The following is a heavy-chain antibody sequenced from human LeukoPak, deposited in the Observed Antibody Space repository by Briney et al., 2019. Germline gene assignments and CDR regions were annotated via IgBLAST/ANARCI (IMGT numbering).Heavy chain of an antibody. V-gene: IGHV4-30-4*01. CDR1: GGSISSGDYY. Sequence: PSETLSLTCTVSGGSISSGDYYWSWIRQPPGKGLEWIGYIYYSGSTYCNPSLKSRVTISVDTSKNQFSLKLSSVTAADTAVYYCGTWLPPSHFDYWGQGTLVTVSS. D-gene: IGHD5-18*01. CDR2: IYYSGST. CDR3: GTWLPPSHFDY. J-gene: IGHJ4*02.